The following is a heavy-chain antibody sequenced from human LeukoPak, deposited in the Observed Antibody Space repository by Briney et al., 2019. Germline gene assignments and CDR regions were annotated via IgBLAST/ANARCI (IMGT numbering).Heavy chain of an antibody. CDR1: GFTFSSYS. D-gene: IGHD1-20*01. J-gene: IGHJ4*02. V-gene: IGHV3-48*04. CDR2: ISSSSSTI. CDR3: ARGGRYNWNYVDY. Sequence: GGSLRLSCAASGFTFSSYSVNWVRQAPGKGLEWVSYISSSSSTIYYADSVKGRFTISRDNAKNSLYLQMNSLRAEDTAVYYCARGGRYNWNYVDYWGQGTLVTVPS.